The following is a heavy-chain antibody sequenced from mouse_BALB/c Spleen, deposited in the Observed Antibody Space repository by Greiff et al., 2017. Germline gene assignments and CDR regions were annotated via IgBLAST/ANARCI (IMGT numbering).Heavy chain of an antibody. J-gene: IGHJ2*01. Sequence: EVMLVESGGGLVQPGGSRKLSCAASGFTFSSFGMHWVRQAPEKGLEWVAYISSGSSTIYYADTVKGRFTISRDNPKNTLFLQMTSLRSEDTAMYYCARRPPSYYFDYWGQGTTLTVSS. CDR3: ARRPPSYYFDY. CDR1: GFTFSSFG. CDR2: ISSGSSTI. V-gene: IGHV5-17*02.